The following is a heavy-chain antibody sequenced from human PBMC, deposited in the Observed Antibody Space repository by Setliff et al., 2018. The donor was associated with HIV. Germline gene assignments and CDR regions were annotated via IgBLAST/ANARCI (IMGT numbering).Heavy chain of an antibody. CDR3: ARDKRYRFPFDS. D-gene: IGHD2-2*02. CDR1: GGSFSAYY. CDR2: IIHTGSN. Sequence: SETLSLTCAVYGGSFSAYYWSWIRQSPEMGLEWIAEIIHTGSNKYNPSLGSRVTISLATSKNQFSLSLRSLSAADTAVYYCARDKRYRFPFDSWSQGTRVTVPS. V-gene: IGHV4-34*12. J-gene: IGHJ4*02.